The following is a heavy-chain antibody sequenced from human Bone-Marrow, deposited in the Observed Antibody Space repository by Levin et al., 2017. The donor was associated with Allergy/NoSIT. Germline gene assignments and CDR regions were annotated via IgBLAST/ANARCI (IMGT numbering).Heavy chain of an antibody. CDR2: IYYSGST. CDR1: GGSIRNFY. V-gene: IGHV4-59*01. Sequence: SCTVSGGSIRNFYWSWIRQPPGKRLEWIGYIYYSGSTNYNPSLQSRVTISVDTSKNQFSLKLTSVTAADTAVYYCARITHYDDGSSDYDPGYYCDFWGQGALVTVSS. J-gene: IGHJ4*02. CDR3: ARITHYDDGSSDYDPGYYCDF. D-gene: IGHD3-22*01.